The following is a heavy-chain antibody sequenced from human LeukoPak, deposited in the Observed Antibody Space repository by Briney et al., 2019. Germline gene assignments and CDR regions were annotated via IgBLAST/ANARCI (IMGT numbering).Heavy chain of an antibody. CDR1: GYSISSGYY. J-gene: IGHJ2*01. CDR3: ARTPGYFDL. CDR2: IYHSGST. V-gene: IGHV4-38-2*01. Sequence: SETLSLTCAVSGYSISSGYYWGWIRQPPGKGLEWIGSIYHSGSTYYNPSLKSRVTISVVTSKNHFSLKLSSVTAADTAVYYCARTPGYFDLWGRGTLVTVSS.